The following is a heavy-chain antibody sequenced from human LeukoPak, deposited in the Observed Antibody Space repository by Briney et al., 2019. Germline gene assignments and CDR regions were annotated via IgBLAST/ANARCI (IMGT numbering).Heavy chain of an antibody. CDR1: GFTFTICA. CDR3: ATEASIVGAPGDY. CDR2: FSDCGCST. J-gene: IGHJ4*02. D-gene: IGHD1-26*01. Sequence: GGSLSLSCGASGFTFTICAMIWARGATGSGVEWVSDFSDCGCSTYYADSVKGRFTISRDNSKNTLFLQMNSLRAEDTAVYYCATEASIVGAPGDYWGQGTLVTVSS. V-gene: IGHV3-23*01.